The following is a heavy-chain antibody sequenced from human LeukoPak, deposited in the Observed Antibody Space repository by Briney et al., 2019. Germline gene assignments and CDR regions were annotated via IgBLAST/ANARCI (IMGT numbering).Heavy chain of an antibody. CDR2: IYHSGST. CDR3: ARSGIAAAQI. Sequence: PSQTLSLTCTVSGGSISSGGYYWSWIRQPPGKGLEWIGYIYHSGSTYYNPSLKSRVTISVDRSKNQFSLKLSSVTAADTVVYYCARSGIAAAQIWGQGTMVTVSS. J-gene: IGHJ3*02. CDR1: GGSISSGGYY. V-gene: IGHV4-30-2*01. D-gene: IGHD6-13*01.